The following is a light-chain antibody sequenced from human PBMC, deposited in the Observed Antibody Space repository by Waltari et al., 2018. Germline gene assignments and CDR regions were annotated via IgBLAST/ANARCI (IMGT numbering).Light chain of an antibody. Sequence: QSALTQPASVSGSPGHSLTISCTGNSSDVGSYDLVSWYQQHPGKAPKLMIYEVNKRPSGVSHRFSGSRSGNTASRTISGLQAEDEADYHCCSYAGNCTVVFGGGTKLTVL. CDR1: SSDVGSYDL. V-gene: IGLV2-23*02. CDR2: EVN. CDR3: CSYAGNCTVV. J-gene: IGLJ2*01.